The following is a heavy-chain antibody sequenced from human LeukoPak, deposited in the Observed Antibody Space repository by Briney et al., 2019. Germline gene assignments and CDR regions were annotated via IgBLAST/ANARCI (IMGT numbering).Heavy chain of an antibody. CDR3: ARAKYGDYV. D-gene: IGHD4-17*01. CDR2: ISSSGSTI. Sequence: SGGSLRLSCAASGFIFSSYSMNWVRQAPGKGLEWVSYISSSGSTIYYADSVKGRFTISRDNAKNSLYLQMNSLRAEDTAVYYCARAKYGDYVWGQGTLVTVSS. V-gene: IGHV3-48*04. CDR1: GFIFSSYS. J-gene: IGHJ4*02.